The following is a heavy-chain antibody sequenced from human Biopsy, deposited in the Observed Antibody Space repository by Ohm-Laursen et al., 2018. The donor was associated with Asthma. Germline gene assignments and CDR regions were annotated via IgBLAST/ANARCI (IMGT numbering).Heavy chain of an antibody. V-gene: IGHV1-3*01. Sequence: ASVKVSCKASGYTFISYAIHWVRQAPGQRLEWMGWINAGNGNTKYSQKFQGRVTMTTDTSTGTAYMELRSLRSDDTAVYYCARDGPVGAPSDYWGQGTLVTVSS. CDR2: INAGNGNT. J-gene: IGHJ4*02. D-gene: IGHD1-26*01. CDR3: ARDGPVGAPSDY. CDR1: GYTFISYA.